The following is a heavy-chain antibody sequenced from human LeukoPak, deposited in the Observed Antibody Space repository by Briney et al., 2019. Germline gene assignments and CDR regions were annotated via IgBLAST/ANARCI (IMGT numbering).Heavy chain of an antibody. J-gene: IGHJ6*03. CDR3: AKATQDPHYYYYYMDV. CDR2: ISGSGGST. CDR1: GFTFSSYA. Sequence: PGGSLRLSCAASGFTFSSYAMSWVRQAPGKGLEWVSAISGSGGSTYYADSVKGRFTISRDNSKNTLYLQMNSLRAEDTAVYYCAKATQDPHYYYYYMDVWGKGTTVTVSS. V-gene: IGHV3-23*01.